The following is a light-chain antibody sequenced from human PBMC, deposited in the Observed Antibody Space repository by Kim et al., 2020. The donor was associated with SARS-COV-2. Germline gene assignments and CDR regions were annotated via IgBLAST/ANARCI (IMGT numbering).Light chain of an antibody. CDR1: QSIINW. V-gene: IGKV1-5*03. CDR2: TAS. Sequence: SASVGDRVTITCRASQSIINWLGWYQRKPGKAPKHLSHTASTVESGVPSRFSGSGSGTEFTLTISSLQPDDSATYNCQKYNTRWTFGQGTKVDIK. J-gene: IGKJ1*01. CDR3: QKYNTRWT.